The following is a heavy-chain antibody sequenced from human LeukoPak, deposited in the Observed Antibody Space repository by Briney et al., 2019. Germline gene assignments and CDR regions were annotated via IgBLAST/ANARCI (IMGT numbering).Heavy chain of an antibody. CDR1: GYTFTSYG. D-gene: IGHD1-26*01. Sequence: EASVKVSCKASGYTFTSYGISWVRQAPGQGLEWMGWISAYNGNTNYAQKLQGRVTMTTDTSTSTAYMELRSLRSDDTAVYYCARASGGSYSEVFDYWGQGTLVTVSS. CDR3: ARASGGSYSEVFDY. CDR2: ISAYNGNT. J-gene: IGHJ4*02. V-gene: IGHV1-18*01.